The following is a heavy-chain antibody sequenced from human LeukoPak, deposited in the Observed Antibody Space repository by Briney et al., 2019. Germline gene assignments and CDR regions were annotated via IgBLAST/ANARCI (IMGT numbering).Heavy chain of an antibody. CDR1: GGSISSGGYY. V-gene: IGHV4-31*03. D-gene: IGHD3-10*01. J-gene: IGHJ5*02. CDR2: IYYSGST. CDR3: ARERNYYGSGRYYNNFWFDP. Sequence: TLSLTCTVSGGSISSGGYYWSWIRQHPGKGLEWIGYIYYSGSTYYNPSLKSRVTISVDTSKNQFSLKLSSVTAADTAVYYCARERNYYGSGRYYNNFWFDPWGQGTLVTVSS.